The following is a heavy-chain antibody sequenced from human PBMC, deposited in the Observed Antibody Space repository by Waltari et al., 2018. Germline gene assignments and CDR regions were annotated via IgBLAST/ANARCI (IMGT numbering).Heavy chain of an antibody. Sequence: EVQLLESGGGLVQPGGSLRLSCAASGFTFSSYAMSWVRQAPGKGLEWVSAISGSGGSTYYADSVKGRFTISRDNSKNTLYRQMNSLRAEDTAVYYCAKDPRSRSGMDVWVQGTTVTVSS. V-gene: IGHV3-23*01. CDR3: AKDPRSRSGMDV. CDR2: ISGSGGST. D-gene: IGHD4-17*01. CDR1: GFTFSSYA. J-gene: IGHJ6*02.